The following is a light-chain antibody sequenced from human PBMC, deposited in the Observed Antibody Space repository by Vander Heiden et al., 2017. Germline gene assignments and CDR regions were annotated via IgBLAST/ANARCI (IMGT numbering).Light chain of an antibody. V-gene: IGKV3-11*01. CDR2: DAS. CDR3: QQRSNWRWT. Sequence: VLTQSPATLSLSPGERATLSRRASQRVSSYLAWYQQKPGQAPRLLIDDASKRATGIPARFSGSGSGTDFTLTISSLEPEDFAVYYCQQRSNWRWTFGQGTKVEIK. J-gene: IGKJ1*01. CDR1: QRVSSY.